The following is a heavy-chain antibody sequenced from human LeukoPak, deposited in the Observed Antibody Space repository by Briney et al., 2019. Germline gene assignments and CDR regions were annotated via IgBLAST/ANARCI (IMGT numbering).Heavy chain of an antibody. CDR3: ARVVLYYDFWSAYFHD. Sequence: GGSLRLSCAASGFTVSSIYMSWVRQAPGKGLEWVSVIYSGGSTYYADSVKGRFTLSRDNSKNTLYLQMNSLRAEDTAVYYCARVVLYYDFWSAYFHDWGQGTLVTVSS. J-gene: IGHJ4*02. CDR1: GFTVSSIY. D-gene: IGHD3-3*01. V-gene: IGHV3-66*01. CDR2: IYSGGST.